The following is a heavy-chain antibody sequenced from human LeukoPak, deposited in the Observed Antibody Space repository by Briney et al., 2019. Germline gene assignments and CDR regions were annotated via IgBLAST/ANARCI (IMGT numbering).Heavy chain of an antibody. D-gene: IGHD1-1*01. CDR3: ARIDQLERRPFDY. CDR2: IYYSGST. V-gene: IGHV4-39*07. Sequence: SETLSLTCTVSGGSISSSSYYWGWIRQPPGKGLEWIGSIYYSGSTYYNPSLESRVTISVDTSKNQFSLKLSSVTAADTAVYYCARIDQLERRPFDYWGQGTLVTVSS. J-gene: IGHJ4*02. CDR1: GGSISSSSYY.